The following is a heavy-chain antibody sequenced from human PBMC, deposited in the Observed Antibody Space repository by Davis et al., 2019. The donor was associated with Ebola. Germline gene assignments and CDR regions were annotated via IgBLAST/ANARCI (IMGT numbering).Heavy chain of an antibody. J-gene: IGHJ4*02. CDR3: ARHKMYSSSRGPTRPFFDY. Sequence: GESLKISCKGSGYSFTSYWIGWVRQMPGKGLEWMGIIYPGDSDTRYSPSFQGQVTIPADKSISTAYLQWSSLKASDTAMYYCARHKMYSSSRGPTRPFFDYWGQGTLVTVSS. D-gene: IGHD6-6*01. CDR1: GYSFTSYW. V-gene: IGHV5-51*01. CDR2: IYPGDSDT.